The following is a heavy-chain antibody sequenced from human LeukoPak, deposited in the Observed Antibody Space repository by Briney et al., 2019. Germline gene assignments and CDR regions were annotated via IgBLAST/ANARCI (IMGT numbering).Heavy chain of an antibody. CDR3: AKGRYSYGPNWFDP. CDR1: GFTFDDYA. J-gene: IGHJ5*02. D-gene: IGHD5-18*01. V-gene: IGHV3-9*01. Sequence: GGSLRLSCAASGFTFDDYAMHWVRQAPGKGLEWVSGISWNSGSIGYADSVKGRFTISRDNAKNSLYLQMNSLRAEDTALYYCAKGRYSYGPNWFDPWGQGTLVTVPS. CDR2: ISWNSGSI.